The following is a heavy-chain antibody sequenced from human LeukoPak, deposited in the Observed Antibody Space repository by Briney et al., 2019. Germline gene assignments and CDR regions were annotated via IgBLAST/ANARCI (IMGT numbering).Heavy chain of an antibody. V-gene: IGHV1-46*01. CDR3: AREMATINSAFDI. CDR1: GYTFTSYY. CDR2: INPSGGST. J-gene: IGHJ3*02. D-gene: IGHD5-24*01. Sequence: ASVKVSCKASGYTFTSYYMHWVRQAPGQGLEWMGIINPSGGSTSYTQKFQGRVTMTRDTSTSTVYMELSSLRSEDTAVYYCAREMATINSAFDIWGQGTMVTVSS.